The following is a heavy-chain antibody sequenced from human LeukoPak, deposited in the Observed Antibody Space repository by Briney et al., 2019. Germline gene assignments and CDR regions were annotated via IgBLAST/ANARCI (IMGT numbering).Heavy chain of an antibody. J-gene: IGHJ6*02. Sequence: SETLSLTCTVSGSSISSYYWSWIRQPAGKGLEWIGRIYTSGSTNYNPSLKSRVTMSVDTSKNQFSLKLSSVTAADTAVYYCARDGVSGHGSGSYYGYYYYGMDVWGQGTTVTVSS. D-gene: IGHD3-10*01. CDR3: ARDGVSGHGSGSYYGYYYYGMDV. CDR2: IYTSGST. V-gene: IGHV4-4*07. CDR1: GSSISSYY.